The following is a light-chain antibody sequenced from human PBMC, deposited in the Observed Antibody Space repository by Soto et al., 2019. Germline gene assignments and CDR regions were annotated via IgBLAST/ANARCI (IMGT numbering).Light chain of an antibody. CDR1: SSDVGPYNL. CDR3: CSYAGSSMFV. V-gene: IGLV2-23*02. Sequence: QSALTQPASVSGSPGQSITISCTGSSSDVGPYNLVSWYQHHPGRAPKLMISEVVKRTSGVSNRFSGSKSGNTASLTSSGLQADDEADYYCCSYAGSSMFVFGGGTKVTVL. CDR2: EVV. J-gene: IGLJ2*01.